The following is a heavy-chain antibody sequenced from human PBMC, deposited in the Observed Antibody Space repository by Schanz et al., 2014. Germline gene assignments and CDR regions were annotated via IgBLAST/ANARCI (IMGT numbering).Heavy chain of an antibody. V-gene: IGHV1-69*02. D-gene: IGHD6-13*01. CDR2: IIPILGIA. CDR3: ASSGAGYSSSWDFDY. Sequence: GPEVKEPGASVKVSCKASGGTFSTYTISWVRQAPGQGLEWMGRIIPILGIANYAQKFQGRVTITADKSTFTAYMDVSSLRSEDTAVYYCASSGAGYSSSWDFDYWGQGTLXTVSS. J-gene: IGHJ4*02. CDR1: GGTFSTYT.